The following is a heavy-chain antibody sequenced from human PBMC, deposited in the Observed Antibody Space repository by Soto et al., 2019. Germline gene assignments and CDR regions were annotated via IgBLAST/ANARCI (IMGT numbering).Heavy chain of an antibody. CDR1: GGSISSGGYY. Sequence: PSETLSLTCTVSGGSISSGGYYWSWIRQHPGKGLEWIGYIYYSGSTYYNPSLKSRVTISIDTSKNQFSLKLSSVTAADTAVYYCARARFLEWLGWFDPWGQGTLVTVS. V-gene: IGHV4-31*03. CDR2: IYYSGST. CDR3: ARARFLEWLGWFDP. J-gene: IGHJ5*02. D-gene: IGHD3-3*01.